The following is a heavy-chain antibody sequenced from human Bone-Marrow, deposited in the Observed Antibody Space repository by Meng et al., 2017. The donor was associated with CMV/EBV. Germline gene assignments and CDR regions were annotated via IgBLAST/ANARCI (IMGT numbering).Heavy chain of an antibody. CDR2: IKQDGSEK. J-gene: IGHJ6*02. Sequence: GESLKISCAASGFTFSSYWMSWVRQAPGKGLEWVANIKQDGSEKYYVDSVKGRFTISRDNAKNSLYLQMNSLRAEDTAVYYCARDHSYDFWSGYYTLVYYYGMDVWGQGTTVTVSS. CDR3: ARDHSYDFWSGYYTLVYYYGMDV. CDR1: GFTFSSYW. V-gene: IGHV3-7*01. D-gene: IGHD3-3*01.